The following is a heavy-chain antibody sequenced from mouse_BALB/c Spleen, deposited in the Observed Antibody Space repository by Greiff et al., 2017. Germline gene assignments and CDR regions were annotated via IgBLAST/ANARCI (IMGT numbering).Heavy chain of an antibody. CDR2: IWSGGST. D-gene: IGHD2-3*01. Sequence: QVQLKESGPGLVQPSQSLSITCTVSGFSLTSYGVHWVRQSPGKGLEWLGVIWSGGSTDYNAAFISRLSISKDNSKSQVFFKMNSLQANDTAIYYCARNGWLLRYYYAMDYWGQGTSVTVSS. V-gene: IGHV2-2*02. CDR1: GFSLTSYG. J-gene: IGHJ4*01. CDR3: ARNGWLLRYYYAMDY.